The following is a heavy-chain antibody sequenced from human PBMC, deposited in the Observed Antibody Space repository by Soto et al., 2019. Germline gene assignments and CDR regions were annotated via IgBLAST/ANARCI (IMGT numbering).Heavy chain of an antibody. Sequence: GGSLSLSCAASGFTFSSYAMSWVRQAPGKGPEWVSAISGSGGSTYYADSVKGRFTISRDNSKNTLYLQMNSLRAEDTAVYYCAKSGIAAAEPPLYYYYGMDVWGQGTTVTVSS. CDR3: AKSGIAAAEPPLYYYYGMDV. CDR2: ISGSGGST. J-gene: IGHJ6*02. V-gene: IGHV3-23*01. D-gene: IGHD6-13*01. CDR1: GFTFSSYA.